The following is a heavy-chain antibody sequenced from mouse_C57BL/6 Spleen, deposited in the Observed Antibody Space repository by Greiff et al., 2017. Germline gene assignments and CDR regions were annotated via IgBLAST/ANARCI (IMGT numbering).Heavy chain of an antibody. CDR2: INPNNGGT. D-gene: IGHD3-3*01. J-gene: IGHJ3*01. CDR3: ARANGEGTSFAY. CDR1: GYTFTDYY. V-gene: IGHV1-26*01. Sequence: VQLQQSGPELVKPGASVKISCKASGYTFTDYYMNWVKQSHGKSLEWIGDINPNNGGTSYNQKCKCKATFTGDKSSSTAYMELSSLTSEDSAVYYCARANGEGTSFAYWGQGTLVTVSA.